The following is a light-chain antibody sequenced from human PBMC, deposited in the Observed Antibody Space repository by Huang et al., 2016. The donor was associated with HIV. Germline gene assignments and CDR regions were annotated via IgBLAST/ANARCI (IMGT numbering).Light chain of an antibody. CDR2: SAS. V-gene: IGKV1-39*01. CDR1: QTISGY. CDR3: QQTYNTPIT. J-gene: IGKJ5*01. Sequence: DIQMTQSPSSLSSSVGDRVIITCRASQTISGYLNWYQQKPGKVPKLLISSASTLQSGVPSRFSGGGSGTEYTLTSSGLHPEDFATYYCQQTYNTPITFGHGTRLDIK.